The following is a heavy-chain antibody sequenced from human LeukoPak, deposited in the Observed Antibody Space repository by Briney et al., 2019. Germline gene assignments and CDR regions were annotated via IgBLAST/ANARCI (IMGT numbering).Heavy chain of an antibody. CDR2: IYYSGST. CDR3: ARVIPGPAFDI. D-gene: IGHD3-16*02. V-gene: IGHV4-39*07. Sequence: PSETLSLTCIVSGDSISSTSYYWAWIRQPPGKGLEWIGSIYYSGSTYYNPSLKSRVTISVDTSKNQFSLKLSSVTAADTAVYYCARVIPGPAFDIWGQGTMVTVSS. CDR1: GDSISSTSYY. J-gene: IGHJ3*02.